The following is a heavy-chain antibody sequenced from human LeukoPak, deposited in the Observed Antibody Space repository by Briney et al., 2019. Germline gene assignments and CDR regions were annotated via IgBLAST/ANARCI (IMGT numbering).Heavy chain of an antibody. J-gene: IGHJ4*02. CDR3: ASPISGSYLGEFDY. V-gene: IGHV3-30*03. Sequence: PGGSLRLSCAASGFTFSSYGMHWVRQAPGKGLEWVAVISYDGSNKYYADSVKGRFSISRDNSKNTLYLQMNSLRAEDTAVYYCASPISGSYLGEFDYWGQGTLVTVSS. CDR2: ISYDGSNK. CDR1: GFTFSSYG. D-gene: IGHD1-26*01.